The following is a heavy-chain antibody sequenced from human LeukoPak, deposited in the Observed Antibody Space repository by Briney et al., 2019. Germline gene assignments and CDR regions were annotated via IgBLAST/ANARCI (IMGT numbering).Heavy chain of an antibody. J-gene: IGHJ4*02. D-gene: IGHD5-12*01. Sequence: ASGKVSCKASGYTFSNYDINWVPQATGQGLEWRGWMNPNTGDTDSAQNFQGRVTMTRNSSIHTAYMELSRLGYEDTAVYYCARTRAYSGYASLDYWGQGTLVTVSS. V-gene: IGHV1-8*01. CDR3: ARTRAYSGYASLDY. CDR2: MNPNTGDT. CDR1: GYTFSNYD.